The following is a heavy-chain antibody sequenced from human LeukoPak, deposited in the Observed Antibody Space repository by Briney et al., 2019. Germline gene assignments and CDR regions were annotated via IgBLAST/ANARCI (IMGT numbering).Heavy chain of an antibody. D-gene: IGHD6-13*01. CDR2: IKQDGSEK. J-gene: IGHJ5*02. CDR3: MTASRSSSWPPPT. CDR1: GFTFSSYW. Sequence: SGGSLRLSCAASGFTFSSYWMNWVRQAPGKGLEWVANIKQDGSEKKYVDSVKGRFTISRDNAKNSLYLQMNSLRAEDTAVYYCMTASRSSSWPPPTWGQGTLVTVSS. V-gene: IGHV3-7*01.